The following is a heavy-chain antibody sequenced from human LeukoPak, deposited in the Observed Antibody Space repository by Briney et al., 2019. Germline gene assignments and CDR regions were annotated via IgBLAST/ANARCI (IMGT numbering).Heavy chain of an antibody. CDR2: ISSSSSYI. V-gene: IGHV3-21*01. CDR3: AKMYYDSSGYYYGTAIDY. Sequence: LRLSCAASGFTFSSYSMNWVRQAPGKGLEWVSSISSSSSYIYYADSVKGRFTISRDNAKNSLYLQMNSLRAEDTAVYYCAKMYYDSSGYYYGTAIDYWGQGTLVTVSS. D-gene: IGHD3-22*01. J-gene: IGHJ4*02. CDR1: GFTFSSYS.